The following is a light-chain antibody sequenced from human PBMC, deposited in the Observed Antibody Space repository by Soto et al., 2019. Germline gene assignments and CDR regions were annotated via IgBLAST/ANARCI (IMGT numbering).Light chain of an antibody. J-gene: IGKJ1*01. CDR3: QQYNNWPPWT. CDR2: GAS. Sequence: EIVMTQSPVTLSVSPGERATLSCRASQSVSSNLAWYQQKPGQAPRLLIYGASTRATGIPTRISGSGSGTEFTLTISSLQSEDSAVYYCQQYNNWPPWTFGQGTKVDIK. CDR1: QSVSSN. V-gene: IGKV3-15*01.